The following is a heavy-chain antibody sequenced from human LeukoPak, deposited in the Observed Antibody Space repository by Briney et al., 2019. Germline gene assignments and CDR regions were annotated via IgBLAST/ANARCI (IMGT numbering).Heavy chain of an antibody. CDR2: IKYDGSEK. V-gene: IGHV3-7*03. J-gene: IGHJ5*01. CDR3: AREPVRKRWFDS. CDR1: GFTFSNYW. D-gene: IGHD3-10*01. Sequence: GGSLRLSCTASGFTFSNYWMSWVRHAPNKGLEWVPNIKYDGSEKYYVDSVKGRLTISRDNAKNSLYMKMKSLRAEDTAVYYCAREPVRKRWFDSWGQGTLVTVSS.